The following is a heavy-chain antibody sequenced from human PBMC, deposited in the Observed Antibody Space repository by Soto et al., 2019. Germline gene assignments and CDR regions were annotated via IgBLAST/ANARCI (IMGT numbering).Heavy chain of an antibody. CDR2: MNPNSGNT. CDR1: GYTFTSYD. Sequence: APVKVSCEASGYTFTSYDINWVRQDNGQGLEWMGWMNPNSGNTGYAQKFQGRVTMTRNTSISTAYMELSSLRSEDTAVYYCARIYPNYYYYYMDVWGKGTTVTVSS. CDR3: ARIYPNYYYYYMDV. J-gene: IGHJ6*03. V-gene: IGHV1-8*01.